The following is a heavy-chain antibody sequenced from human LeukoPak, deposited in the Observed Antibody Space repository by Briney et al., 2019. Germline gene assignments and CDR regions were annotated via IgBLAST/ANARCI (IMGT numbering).Heavy chain of an antibody. Sequence: PGRSLRLSCAASGFTFSDYSMNWVRQTPRKGLEWVSCISGSGSYIYYADSVKGRFTISRDNSKNTLLLQMNSLRAEDTAVYYCAKDRRHSDSSGYYSHDAFDIWGQGTTVTVSS. CDR2: ISGSGSYI. V-gene: IGHV3-21*01. CDR3: AKDRRHSDSSGYYSHDAFDI. CDR1: GFTFSDYS. D-gene: IGHD3-22*01. J-gene: IGHJ3*02.